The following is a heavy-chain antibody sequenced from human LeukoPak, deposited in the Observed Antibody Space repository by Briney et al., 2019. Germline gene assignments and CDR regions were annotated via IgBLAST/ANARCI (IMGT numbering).Heavy chain of an antibody. D-gene: IGHD4-17*01. J-gene: IGHJ4*02. Sequence: ASVKVSCKTSGYTFTGYYIHWVRQAPGQGLEWMGWINPNSGGTNYAQRFQGWVTMTRDTSISTAYMELSRLRSDDTAVYYCARTRSRDYGANYFDYWGQGTLVTVSS. V-gene: IGHV1-2*04. CDR1: GYTFTGYY. CDR2: INPNSGGT. CDR3: ARTRSRDYGANYFDY.